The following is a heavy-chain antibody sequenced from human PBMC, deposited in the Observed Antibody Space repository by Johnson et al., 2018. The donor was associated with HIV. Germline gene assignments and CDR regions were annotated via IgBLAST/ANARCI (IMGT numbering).Heavy chain of an antibody. D-gene: IGHD2-15*01. CDR1: GFTFDDYG. V-gene: IGHV3-20*04. CDR3: ARVNGILLHAFDI. Sequence: VQLMESGGGVVQPGRSLRLCCAASGFTFDDYGMSWVRQAPGKGLEWVSDINWNGGSTGYADSVKGRFTISRDNAKNSLYLQMNSLRAEDTALYYCARVNGILLHAFDIWGQGTMVTVSS. J-gene: IGHJ3*02. CDR2: INWNGGST.